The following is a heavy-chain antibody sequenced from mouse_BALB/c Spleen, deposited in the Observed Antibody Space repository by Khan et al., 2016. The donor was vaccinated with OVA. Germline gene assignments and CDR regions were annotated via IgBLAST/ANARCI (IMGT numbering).Heavy chain of an antibody. D-gene: IGHD3-3*01. CDR1: GYTFTNYG. Sequence: QIQLVQSGPELKKPGEPVKISCKASGYTFTNYGMNWVKQAPGKGLKWMGWINTYTGEPTYTDDFKGRFAFSLETSASTAYLQINNLKNEDMATYFCARGASCWYFDVWGAGTTVTVSS. CDR3: ARGASCWYFDV. V-gene: IGHV9-1*02. CDR2: INTYTGEP. J-gene: IGHJ1*01.